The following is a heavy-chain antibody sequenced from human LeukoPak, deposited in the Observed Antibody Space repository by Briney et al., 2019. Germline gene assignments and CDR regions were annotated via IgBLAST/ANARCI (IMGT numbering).Heavy chain of an antibody. V-gene: IGHV4-39*07. CDR1: GGSISSSSYY. CDR2: IYYSGST. CDR3: ARDPHFDY. J-gene: IGHJ4*02. Sequence: SETLSLTCTVSGGSISSSSYYWGWIRQPPGKGLEWIGSIYYSGSTNYNPSLKSRVTISVDTSKNQFSLKLSSVTAADTAVYYCARDPHFDYWGQGTLVTVSS.